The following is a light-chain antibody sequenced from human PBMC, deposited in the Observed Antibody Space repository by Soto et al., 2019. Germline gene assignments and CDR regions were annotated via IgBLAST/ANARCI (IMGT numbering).Light chain of an antibody. V-gene: IGLV2-14*01. CDR3: SSYTSGSTWV. CDR2: EVS. Sequence: QSVLTQPASVSGSPGQSITISCTGTRSDVGAYNYVSWYQQHPGKAPKLMIYEVSNRPSGVSNRFSGSKSGNTASLTISGLQAEDEGDYYCSSYTSGSTWVFGGGTKLTVL. CDR1: RSDVGAYNY. J-gene: IGLJ3*02.